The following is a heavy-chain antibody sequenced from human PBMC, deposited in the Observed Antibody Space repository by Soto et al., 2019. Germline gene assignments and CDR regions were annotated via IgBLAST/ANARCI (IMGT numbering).Heavy chain of an antibody. CDR3: ARGNHYYGMDV. J-gene: IGHJ6*02. V-gene: IGHV4-34*01. CDR1: GGSFTDYY. Sequence: PAETLSLTCAVYGGSFTDYYCTWSRQPPGKGLEWIGEISHSGATNYNPSLKSRVTISEDTSKNQVPLKVTSVTAADTAVFYCARGNHYYGMDVWGQGTTVTVSS. CDR2: ISHSGAT.